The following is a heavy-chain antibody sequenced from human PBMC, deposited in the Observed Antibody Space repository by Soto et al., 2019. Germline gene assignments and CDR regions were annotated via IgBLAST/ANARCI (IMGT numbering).Heavy chain of an antibody. CDR1: GGSFSGYY. CDR2: INHSGST. CDR3: ARGYDSSGYSDY. D-gene: IGHD3-22*01. J-gene: IGHJ4*02. V-gene: IGHV4-34*01. Sequence: SETLSLTCAVYGGSFSGYYWSWIRQPPGKGLEWIGEINHSGSTNYNPSLKSRVTISVDTSKNQFSLKLSSVTAADTAVYYCARGYDSSGYSDYWGQGTLVTVSS.